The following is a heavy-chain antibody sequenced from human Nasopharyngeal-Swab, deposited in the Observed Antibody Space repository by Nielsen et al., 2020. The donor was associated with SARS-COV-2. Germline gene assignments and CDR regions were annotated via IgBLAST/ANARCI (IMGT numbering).Heavy chain of an antibody. D-gene: IGHD2-2*03. Sequence: ASVKVSCKASGYTFTSYDINWVRQAPGHGLEWLGRTQLNNAKTVYAQKFQGRVTMTWNTPITTAYMRLSGLRSDDTAVYYCARMMAGYDGYLQNWGQGTLVTVSS. CDR1: GYTFTSYD. V-gene: IGHV1-8*01. J-gene: IGHJ1*01. CDR2: TQLNNAKT. CDR3: ARMMAGYDGYLQN.